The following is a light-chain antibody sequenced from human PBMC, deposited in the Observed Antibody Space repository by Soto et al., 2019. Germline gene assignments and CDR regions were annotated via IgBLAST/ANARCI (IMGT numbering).Light chain of an antibody. CDR3: SSYTSSNTLV. J-gene: IGLJ2*01. CDR1: SSDVGAYNY. V-gene: IGLV2-14*01. Sequence: QSALTQPASVSGSPGQSITISCTGTSSDVGAYNYVSWYQQHPGKAPKLMIFAVSDRPSGVSNRFSGSKSGNTASLTISGLEAEDEADYYYSSYTSSNTLVFGGGTKLTVL. CDR2: AVS.